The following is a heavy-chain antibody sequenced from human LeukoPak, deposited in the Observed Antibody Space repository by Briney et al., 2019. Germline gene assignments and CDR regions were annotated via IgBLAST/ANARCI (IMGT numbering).Heavy chain of an antibody. CDR2: IIPIFGTA. Sequence: SVTVSCKASGGTFSSYAISWVRQAPGQGLEWMGGIIPIFGTANYAQKFQGRVTITADKSTSTAYMELSSLRSEDTAVYYCARDPEYYGSGSSWGQGTLVTVSS. J-gene: IGHJ5*02. D-gene: IGHD3-10*01. V-gene: IGHV1-69*06. CDR3: ARDPEYYGSGSS. CDR1: GGTFSSYA.